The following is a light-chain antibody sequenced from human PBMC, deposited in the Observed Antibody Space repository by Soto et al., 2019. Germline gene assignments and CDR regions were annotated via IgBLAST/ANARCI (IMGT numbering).Light chain of an antibody. CDR1: ALPKQY. CDR3: QSADSSGTYVL. V-gene: IGLV3-25*03. Sequence: SSELTQPPSVSVSPGQTARITCSGDALPKQYAYWYQQKPGQAPVLGIYKDSERPSGIPERFSGSSSGTTVTLTISGVQAEDEADYYCQSADSSGTYVLFGGGTKLTVL. CDR2: KDS. J-gene: IGLJ2*01.